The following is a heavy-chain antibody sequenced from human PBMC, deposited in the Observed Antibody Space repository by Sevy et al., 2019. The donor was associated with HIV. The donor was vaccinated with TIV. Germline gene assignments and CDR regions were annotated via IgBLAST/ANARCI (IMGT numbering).Heavy chain of an antibody. D-gene: IGHD5-18*01. V-gene: IGHV3-66*01. J-gene: IGHJ4*02. CDR3: ARGKTGYGYALSY. CDR1: RFTVNNNY. Sequence: GGSLRLSCAASRFTVNNNYMTWVRQAPGKGLEGISIIYSDATTYHADSVKDRFNISRDNSKNMLYLQMNNLRVKDTAVYYCARGKTGYGYALSYWGQGNLVTVSS. CDR2: IYSDATT.